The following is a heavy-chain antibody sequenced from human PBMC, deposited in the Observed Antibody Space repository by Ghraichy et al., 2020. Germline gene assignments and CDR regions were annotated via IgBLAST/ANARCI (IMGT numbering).Heavy chain of an antibody. CDR2: IKHDGSKK. Sequence: GESLNISCAASGFTFRSYWMSWVRQAPGKGLEWVADIKHDGSKKYYVDSMKGRFTISRDNAKNSLFLQMNSLRAEDTAVYYCARDTNGGAGDYWYLDLWGRGTLVTVSS. D-gene: IGHD2-8*01. J-gene: IGHJ2*01. V-gene: IGHV3-7*03. CDR1: GFTFRSYW. CDR3: ARDTNGGAGDYWYLDL.